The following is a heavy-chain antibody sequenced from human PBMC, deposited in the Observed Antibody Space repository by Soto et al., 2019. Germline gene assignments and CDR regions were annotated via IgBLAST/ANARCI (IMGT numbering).Heavy chain of an antibody. J-gene: IGHJ4*02. CDR1: GLTFSIYG. D-gene: IGHD3-22*01. CDR3: ASYYYHSSGYYHYFDY. Sequence: GGSLRLSCAASGLTFSIYGMSWVRQAPGKGPEWVSGISASGGSTYYADSVKGRFTISRDNSKNTVYLQMNSLRAEDTASYYCASYYYHSSGYYHYFDYWGQGTLVTVAS. V-gene: IGHV3-23*01. CDR2: ISASGGST.